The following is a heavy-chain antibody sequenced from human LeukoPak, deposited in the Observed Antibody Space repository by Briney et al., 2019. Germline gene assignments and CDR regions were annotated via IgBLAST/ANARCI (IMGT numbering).Heavy chain of an antibody. CDR3: ARTQSSSGYQGFFDY. J-gene: IGHJ4*02. CDR1: GGSISSYY. V-gene: IGHV4-39*01. CDR2: IYYSGST. D-gene: IGHD6-13*01. Sequence: PSETLSLTCTVSGGSISSYYWGWIRQPPGKGLEWIGSIYYSGSTYYNPSLKSRVTISVDTSKNQFSLKLSSVTAADTAVYYCARTQSSSGYQGFFDYWGQETLVPVPS.